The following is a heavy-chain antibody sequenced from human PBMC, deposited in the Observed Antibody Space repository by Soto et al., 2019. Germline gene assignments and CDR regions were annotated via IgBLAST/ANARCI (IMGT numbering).Heavy chain of an antibody. V-gene: IGHV1-69*13. J-gene: IGHJ6*02. CDR1: GGTFSSYA. CDR2: IIPIFGTA. Sequence: SVKVSCKASGGTFSSYAISWVRQAPGQGLEWMGGIIPIFGTANYAQKFQGRVTITADESTSTAYMELSSLRSEDTAVYYCARRSSIFGVVALDYYYYYGMDAWGQGTTVTVSS. D-gene: IGHD3-3*01. CDR3: ARRSSIFGVVALDYYYYYGMDA.